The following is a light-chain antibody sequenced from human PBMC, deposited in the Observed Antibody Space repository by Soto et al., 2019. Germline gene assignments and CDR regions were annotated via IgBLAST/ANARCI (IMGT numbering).Light chain of an antibody. CDR3: QQYANSPIT. CDR2: GVS. CDR1: QPVSSNF. V-gene: IGKV3-20*01. Sequence: ELVLTQSPGTLSLSPGESAALSCRASQPVSSNFLAWYQQKPGQAPRLLIYGVSRRASGIPDRFFGSGSGTDFTLTINRLEPEDFAVYYCQQYANSPITFGQGTRLEIK. J-gene: IGKJ5*01.